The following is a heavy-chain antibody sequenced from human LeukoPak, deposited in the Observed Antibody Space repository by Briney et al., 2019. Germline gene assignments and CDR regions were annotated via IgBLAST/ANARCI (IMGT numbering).Heavy chain of an antibody. CDR1: GFTSSYYS. D-gene: IGHD3-3*01. CDR3: ARERMRLFGDH. J-gene: IGHJ4*02. CDR2: ISNSGRTI. Sequence: GGSLRLSCATSGFTSSYYSMHWVRQAPGRGLEWVSYISNSGRTIYYADSVKGRFTISRDNAKNSVYLQMNSLRAEDTAVYYRARERMRLFGDHWGQGTLVTVSS. V-gene: IGHV3-48*01.